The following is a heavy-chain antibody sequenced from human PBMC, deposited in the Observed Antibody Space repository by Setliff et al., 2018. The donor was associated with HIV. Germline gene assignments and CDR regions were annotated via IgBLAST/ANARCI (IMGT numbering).Heavy chain of an antibody. Sequence: GRSLRLSCAASGFTLRTYWMSWIRQAPGKGLEWVANIKHDGSEKFCVDSVRGRFTISRDNAKNSLYLQMNSLRAEDTAVYYCARETMYDSRGYLSHYFDYWGQGTPVTVAS. D-gene: IGHD3-22*01. CDR3: ARETMYDSRGYLSHYFDY. J-gene: IGHJ4*02. CDR1: GFTLRTYW. V-gene: IGHV3-7*01. CDR2: IKHDGSEK.